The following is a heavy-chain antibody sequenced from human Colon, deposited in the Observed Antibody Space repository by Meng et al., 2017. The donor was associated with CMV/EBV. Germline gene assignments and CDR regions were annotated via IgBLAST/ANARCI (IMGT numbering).Heavy chain of an antibody. V-gene: IGHV1-2*02. D-gene: IGHD4-23*01. CDR3: ARDSISNSRDYYFDY. Sequence: ASVKVSCKASGGTFSSYAISWVRQAPGQGLEWMGWINPNRGGTNYAQNFQGRVTMTRDTAISTVYMDLSSLKSDDTAVYYCARDSISNSRDYYFDYWGQGTLVTVSS. J-gene: IGHJ4*02. CDR2: INPNRGGT. CDR1: GGTFSSYA.